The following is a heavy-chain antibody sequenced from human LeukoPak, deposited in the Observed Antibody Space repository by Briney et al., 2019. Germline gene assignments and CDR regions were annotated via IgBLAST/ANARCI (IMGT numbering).Heavy chain of an antibody. Sequence: GGSLRLSCAASGFTFSSYWMHWVRQAPGKGLEWVSLISGDGGSTYYADSVKGRFTISRDNSKNSLYLQMNSLRTEDTALYYCAKDNSFFASSSDAFDIWGQGTMVTVSS. V-gene: IGHV3-43*02. CDR2: ISGDGGST. CDR1: GFTFSSYW. CDR3: AKDNSFFASSSDAFDI. J-gene: IGHJ3*02. D-gene: IGHD6-6*01.